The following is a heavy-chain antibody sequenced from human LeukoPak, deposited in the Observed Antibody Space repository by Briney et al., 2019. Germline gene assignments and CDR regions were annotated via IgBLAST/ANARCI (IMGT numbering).Heavy chain of an antibody. CDR1: GFTFSSYA. CDR2: ISGSDGST. J-gene: IGHJ4*02. V-gene: IGHV3-23*01. CDR3: AKAVVAVARNLIFDY. D-gene: IGHD6-19*01. Sequence: PGGSLRLSCAASGFTFSSYAMSWVRQAPGKGLEWVSAISGSDGSTYYADSVKGRFTISRDNSRNTLYLQMNSLRTEDTAVYYCAKAVVAVARNLIFDYWGQGTLVTVSS.